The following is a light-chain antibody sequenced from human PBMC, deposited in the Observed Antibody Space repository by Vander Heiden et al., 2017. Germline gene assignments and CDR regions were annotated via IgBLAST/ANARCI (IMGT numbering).Light chain of an antibody. J-gene: IGLJ3*02. V-gene: IGLV1-40*01. Sequence: QSVLTHPPSVSGAPGQRLTISCTGSSSNIGAGYDVHWYQQLPGTAPKLLIYGNSNRPSGVPDRFSGSKSGTSASLAITGLQAEDEADYYCQSYDSSLKVFGGGTKLTVL. CDR3: QSYDSSLKV. CDR2: GNS. CDR1: SSNIGAGYD.